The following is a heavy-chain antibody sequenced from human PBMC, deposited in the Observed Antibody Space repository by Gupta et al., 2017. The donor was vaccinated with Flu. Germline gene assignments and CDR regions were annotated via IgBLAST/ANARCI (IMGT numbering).Heavy chain of an antibody. D-gene: IGHD3-16*01. V-gene: IGHV1-18*01. CDR3: ERDAPFRGSLY. CDR1: GYSFTDYG. J-gene: IGHJ4*02. CDR2: ISAYSGNT. Sequence: QVQLVQSGAEAKKPGASVKVSCKTSGYSFTDYGISWVRQAPGQGLEWMGWISAYSGNTNYAQNLQGRVTMTTDTSTNTAYMEVMSLRSDDTAVDYCERDAPFRGSLYWGQGTLGTVSS.